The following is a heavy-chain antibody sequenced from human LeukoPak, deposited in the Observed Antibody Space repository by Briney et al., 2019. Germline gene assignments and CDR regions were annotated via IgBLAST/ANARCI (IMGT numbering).Heavy chain of an antibody. V-gene: IGHV4-39*07. D-gene: IGHD5-12*01. CDR2: IYYSGST. Sequence: SETLSLTCTVSGGSISSSSYYWGWIRQPPGKGLEWIGSIYYSGSTYYNPSLKSRVTISVDTSKNQFSLKLSSVTAADTAVYYCARGGYSGYAFDRWGQGTRVTVSS. CDR3: ARGGYSGYAFDR. J-gene: IGHJ5*02. CDR1: GGSISSSSYY.